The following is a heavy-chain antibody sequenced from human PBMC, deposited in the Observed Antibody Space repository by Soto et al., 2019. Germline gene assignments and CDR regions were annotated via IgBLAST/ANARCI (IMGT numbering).Heavy chain of an antibody. D-gene: IGHD3-22*01. CDR1: GGSFSSYA. CDR2: IIPIFGTA. V-gene: IGHV1-69*01. CDR3: ARGGTMIVVVIRQDYYYGMDV. Sequence: QVQLVQSGAEVKKPGSSVKVSCKASGGSFSSYAISWVRQAPGQGLEWMGGIIPIFGTANYAQKFQGRVTITADESTSTAYMELSSLRSEDTAVYYCARGGTMIVVVIRQDYYYGMDVWGQGTTVTVSS. J-gene: IGHJ6*02.